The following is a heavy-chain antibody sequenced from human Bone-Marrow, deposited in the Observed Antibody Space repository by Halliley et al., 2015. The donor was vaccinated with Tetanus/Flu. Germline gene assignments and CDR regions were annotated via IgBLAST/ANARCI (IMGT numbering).Heavy chain of an antibody. V-gene: IGHV4-31*02. CDR2: IYHRGST. D-gene: IGHD2-15*01. CDR3: ARSGYCSGGGCYRTFRFDY. J-gene: IGHJ4*02. Sequence: YIYHRGSTYYNPSLKSRVTISVDTSMNQFSLNLTSVSAADTAVYYCARSGYCSGGGCYRTFRFDYWGQGTLVTVSS.